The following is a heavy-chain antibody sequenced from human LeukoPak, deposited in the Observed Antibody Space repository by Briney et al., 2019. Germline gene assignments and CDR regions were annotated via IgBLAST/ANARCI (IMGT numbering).Heavy chain of an antibody. CDR1: GFTFSSYA. V-gene: IGHV3-23*01. D-gene: IGHD3-9*01. CDR2: ISGSGGST. Sequence: GGSLRLSCAASGFTFSSYAMSWVRQAPGKGLEWVSAISGSGGSTYYADSVKGRFTISRDNSKNTLYLQMDSLRAEDTTVYYCAKSEEAVLRYFDWWDYWGQGTLVTVSS. J-gene: IGHJ4*02. CDR3: AKSEEAVLRYFDWWDY.